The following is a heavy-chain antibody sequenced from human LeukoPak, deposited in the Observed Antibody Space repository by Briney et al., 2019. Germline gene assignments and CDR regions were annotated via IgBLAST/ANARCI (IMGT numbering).Heavy chain of an antibody. CDR2: MNPNSGNT. Sequence: VASVKVSCKASGYTFTSYDINWVRQATGQGLEWMGWMNPNSGNTGYAQKFQGRVTMTRNTSISTAYMELSSLRSDDTAVYYCARGHNWNDVYDYWGQGTLVTVSS. V-gene: IGHV1-8*01. J-gene: IGHJ4*02. CDR1: GYTFTSYD. D-gene: IGHD1-1*01. CDR3: ARGHNWNDVYDY.